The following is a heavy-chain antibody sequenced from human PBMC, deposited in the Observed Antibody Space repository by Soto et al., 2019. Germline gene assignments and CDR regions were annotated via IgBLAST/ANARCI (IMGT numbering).Heavy chain of an antibody. CDR2: IRSKAYGGTT. CDR1: GFTFGDYA. D-gene: IGHD6-13*01. CDR3: TRGRSSSWSLNWFDP. V-gene: IGHV3-49*03. J-gene: IGHJ5*02. Sequence: PGGSLRLSCTASGFTFGDYAMSWFRQAPGKGLEWVGFIRSKAYGGTTEYAASVKGRFTISRDDSKSIAYLQMNSLKTEDTAVYYCTRGRSSSWSLNWFDPWGQGTLVTVSS.